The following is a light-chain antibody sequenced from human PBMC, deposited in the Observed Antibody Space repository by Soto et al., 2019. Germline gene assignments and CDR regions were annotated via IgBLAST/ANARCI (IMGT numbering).Light chain of an antibody. CDR2: WAS. CDR1: QSVLYSSHNKNY. CDR3: QQYYSTPT. Sequence: DIVMTQSPDSLAVSLGERATINCKSSQSVLYSSHNKNYLAWYQQKPGQPPKLLIYWASTRESGVPDRFSDSGSGTDFTLTISSLQAEDVAVYYCQQYYSTPTFGQGTKLEIK. V-gene: IGKV4-1*01. J-gene: IGKJ2*01.